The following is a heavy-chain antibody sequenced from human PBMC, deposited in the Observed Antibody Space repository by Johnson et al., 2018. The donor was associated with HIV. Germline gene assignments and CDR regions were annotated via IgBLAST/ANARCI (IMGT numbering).Heavy chain of an antibody. Sequence: QVQLVESGGGVVQPGRSLRLSCAASGFTFSSYGMHWVRQAPGKGLEWVAVISYDGVKYYADSVKGRFTISRDNSKNTLYLQMNSLRAEDTAVYYCAKGGADYSDSRGYSENDAFDIWGQGTMVTGSS. CDR2: ISYDGVK. V-gene: IGHV3-30*18. CDR1: GFTFSSYG. CDR3: AKGGADYSDSRGYSENDAFDI. J-gene: IGHJ3*02. D-gene: IGHD3-22*01.